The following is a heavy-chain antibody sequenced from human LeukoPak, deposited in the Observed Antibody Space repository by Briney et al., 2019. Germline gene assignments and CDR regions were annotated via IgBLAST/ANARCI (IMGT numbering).Heavy chain of an antibody. CDR2: INPSGGST. Sequence: GASVKVSWKASGYMFTIHWVRQAPGQGLECMGIINPSGGSTSYAQKFQGRVTMTRDTSTSTVYMELSSLRSEDTAVYYCARDPGSGYEEHFDYWGQGTLVTVSS. D-gene: IGHD5-12*01. V-gene: IGHV1-46*01. J-gene: IGHJ4*02. CDR1: GYMFT. CDR3: ARDPGSGYEEHFDY.